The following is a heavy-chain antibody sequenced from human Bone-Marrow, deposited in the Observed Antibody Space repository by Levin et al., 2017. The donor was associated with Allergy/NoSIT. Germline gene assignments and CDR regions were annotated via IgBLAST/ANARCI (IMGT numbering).Heavy chain of an antibody. Sequence: LSLTCAASGFSFSSYAMSWVRQAPGKGLEWVSTISDIGYSIYYADSVKGRLTISRDNSKNTLYLQMNSLRAEDTAVYYCATSTDLRAFDIWGQGTMVTVSS. CDR3: ATSTDLRAFDI. V-gene: IGHV3-23*01. CDR1: GFSFSSYA. CDR2: ISDIGYSI. J-gene: IGHJ3*02. D-gene: IGHD3-3*01.